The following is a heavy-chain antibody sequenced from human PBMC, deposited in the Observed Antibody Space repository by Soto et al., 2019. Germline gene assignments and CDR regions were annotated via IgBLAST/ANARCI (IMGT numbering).Heavy chain of an antibody. V-gene: IGHV1-69*13. CDR2: IIPIFGTA. Sequence: GASVKVSCKASGGTFSSYAIDWVLQAPGQGLEWMGGIIPIFGTADYAQKFQGRVTITADESTSTAYMELSSLRSEDTAVYYCARGQTGGGWGYYFDYWGQGTLVTVSS. CDR3: ARGQTGGGWGYYFDY. J-gene: IGHJ4*02. CDR1: GGTFSSYA. D-gene: IGHD3-16*01.